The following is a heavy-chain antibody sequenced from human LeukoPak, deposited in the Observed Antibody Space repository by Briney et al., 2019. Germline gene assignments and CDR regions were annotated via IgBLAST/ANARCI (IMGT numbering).Heavy chain of an antibody. CDR3: ARGGVTGTRVYYYYGMDV. CDR2: MNPNSGNT. V-gene: IGHV1-8*01. D-gene: IGHD1-7*01. J-gene: IGHJ6*02. Sequence: ASVKVSCKASGYTFTSYDINWVRQATGQGLEWMGWMNPNSGNTGYAQKFQGRVTMTRNTSISTAYMGLSSLRSEDTAVYYCARGGVTGTRVYYYYGMDVWGQGTTVTVSS. CDR1: GYTFTSYD.